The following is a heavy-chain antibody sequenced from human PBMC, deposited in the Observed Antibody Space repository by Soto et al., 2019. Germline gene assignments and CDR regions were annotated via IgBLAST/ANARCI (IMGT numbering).Heavy chain of an antibody. V-gene: IGHV1-18*01. Sequence: ASVKVSCKASGYTFTSYGISWVRQAPGQGLEWMGWISAYNGNTNYAQKLQGRVTMTTDTSTSTAYMELRSLRSDDTAVYYCARESSIRGLVYVSNWLDPWGQGTLVTVSS. CDR2: ISAYNGNT. CDR1: GYTFTSYG. J-gene: IGHJ5*02. CDR3: ARESSIRGLVYVSNWLDP. D-gene: IGHD3-10*01.